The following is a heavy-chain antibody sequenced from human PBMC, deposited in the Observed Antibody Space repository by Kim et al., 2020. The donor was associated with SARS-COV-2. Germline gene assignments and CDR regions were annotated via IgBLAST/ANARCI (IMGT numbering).Heavy chain of an antibody. V-gene: IGHV4-61*02. CDR3: AGSWYTYGLDYFDY. J-gene: IGHJ4*02. Sequence: SETLSLTCTVSGGSISSGNYYWSWIRQPAGKGLEWIGRIYTSGSTNYSPSLKSRVTISVDTSKNQFSLKMTSVTAADTAVYYCAGSWYTYGLDYFDYWGQGTLVTVSS. CDR2: IYTSGST. CDR1: GGSISSGNYY. D-gene: IGHD3-10*01.